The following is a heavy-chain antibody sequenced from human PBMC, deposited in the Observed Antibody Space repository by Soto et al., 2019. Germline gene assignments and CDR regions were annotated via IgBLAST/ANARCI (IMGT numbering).Heavy chain of an antibody. V-gene: IGHV4-39*01. Sequence: SETLSLTCTVSGGSISSSSYYWGWIRQPPGKGLVWIGSIYYSGSTYYNPSLKSRVTISVDTSKNQFSLKLSSVTAADTAVYYCARHAFEIVVVPAATVNYYYYYYMDVWGKGTTVTVSS. CDR1: GGSISSSSYY. J-gene: IGHJ6*03. CDR3: ARHAFEIVVVPAATVNYYYYYYMDV. CDR2: IYYSGST. D-gene: IGHD2-2*01.